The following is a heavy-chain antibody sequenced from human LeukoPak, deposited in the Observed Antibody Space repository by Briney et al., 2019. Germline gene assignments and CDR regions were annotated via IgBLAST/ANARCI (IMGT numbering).Heavy chain of an antibody. CDR1: GFTFSIYA. V-gene: IGHV3-30-3*01. CDR2: ISYDGSNK. Sequence: PGGSLRLSCAASGFTFSIYAMHWVRQAPGKGLEWVAVISYDGSNKYYADSVKGRFTISRDNSKNTLYLQMNSLRAEDTAVYYCARAQRFGELLLLHYYGMDVWGQGTTVTVSS. CDR3: ARAQRFGELLLLHYYGMDV. J-gene: IGHJ6*02. D-gene: IGHD3-10*01.